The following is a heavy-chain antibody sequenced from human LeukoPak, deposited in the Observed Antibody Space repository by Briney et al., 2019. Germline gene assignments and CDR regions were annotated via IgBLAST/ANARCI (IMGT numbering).Heavy chain of an antibody. CDR1: GGSFSGYY. Sequence: SETLSLTCAVYGGSFSGYYWSWIRQPPGKGLEWIGEINHSGSTNYNPSLKRRVTISVDTSKNQFSLKLSSVTAADTAVYYCARGRGVGRSAFDIWGQGTMVTVSS. V-gene: IGHV4-34*01. D-gene: IGHD3-10*01. CDR3: ARGRGVGRSAFDI. CDR2: INHSGST. J-gene: IGHJ3*02.